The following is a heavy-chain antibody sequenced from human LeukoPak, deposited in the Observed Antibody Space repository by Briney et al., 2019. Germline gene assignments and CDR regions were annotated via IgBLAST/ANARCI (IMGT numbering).Heavy chain of an antibody. CDR1: GGSIRSYY. J-gene: IGHJ2*01. CDR2: IYYCGST. V-gene: IGHV4-59*01. Sequence: SETLSLTCSLCGGSIRSYYGLGLRQPPGEGGVGIGYIYYCGSTNYNPSLKSRVTLSVEPSKNQSSLKLSSVTAADTAVYYCARDLANWGNWYFDLWGRGTLVTVSS. CDR3: ARDLANWGNWYFDL. D-gene: IGHD7-27*01.